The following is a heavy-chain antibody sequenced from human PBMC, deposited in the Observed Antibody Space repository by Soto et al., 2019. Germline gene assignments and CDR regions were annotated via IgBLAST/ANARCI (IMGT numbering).Heavy chain of an antibody. D-gene: IGHD2-15*01. V-gene: IGHV3-49*03. Sequence: GGSLRLSCTASGFTFGDYAMSWFRQAPGKGLEWVGFIRSKAYGGTTEYAASVKGRFTISRDDSKSIAYLQMNSLKTEDTAVYYCTTESGIVVVVAATSSVKFDPWGQGTLVTVSS. CDR3: TTESGIVVVVAATSSVKFDP. CDR1: GFTFGDYA. CDR2: IRSKAYGGTT. J-gene: IGHJ5*02.